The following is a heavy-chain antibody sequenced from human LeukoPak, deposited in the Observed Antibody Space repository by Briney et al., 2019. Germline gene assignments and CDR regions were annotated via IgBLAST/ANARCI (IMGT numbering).Heavy chain of an antibody. CDR3: ARDAVYSSSSDYMDA. V-gene: IGHV4-39*07. J-gene: IGHJ6*03. D-gene: IGHD6-6*01. Sequence: PSETLSLTCTVSGGSISSSSYYWGWIRQPPGKGREWIGSIDYSESTYYNPSLNSRATISVDTSKNQFSLKLSSVTAADTAVYYCARDAVYSSSSDYMDAWGKGNPVTVSS. CDR2: IDYSEST. CDR1: GGSISSSSYY.